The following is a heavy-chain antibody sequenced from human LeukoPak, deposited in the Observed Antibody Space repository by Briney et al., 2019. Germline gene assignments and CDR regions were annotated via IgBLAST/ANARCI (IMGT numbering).Heavy chain of an antibody. Sequence: PSETLSLTCAVYGGSFSGYYWSWIRQPPGKGLEWIGEINHSGSTNYNPSLKSRVTISVDTSKNQFSLKLSSVTAADTAVYYCARMRSGYDAFAYWGQGTLVTVSS. J-gene: IGHJ4*02. CDR2: INHSGST. V-gene: IGHV4-34*01. CDR3: ARMRSGYDAFAY. CDR1: GGSFSGYY. D-gene: IGHD5-12*01.